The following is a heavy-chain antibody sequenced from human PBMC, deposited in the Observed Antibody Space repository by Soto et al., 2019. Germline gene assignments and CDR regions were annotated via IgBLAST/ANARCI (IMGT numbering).Heavy chain of an antibody. CDR2: INSDGSST. Sequence: EVQLVESGGGLVQPGGSLRLSCAASGFTFSSYWMHWVRQAPGKGLVWVSRINSDGSSTSYEDSVKGRFTISRDNAKNTLYLQMNSLRAEDTAVYYCARGANYDILTFAPDYWGQGTLVTVSS. V-gene: IGHV3-74*01. D-gene: IGHD3-9*01. J-gene: IGHJ4*02. CDR1: GFTFSSYW. CDR3: ARGANYDILTFAPDY.